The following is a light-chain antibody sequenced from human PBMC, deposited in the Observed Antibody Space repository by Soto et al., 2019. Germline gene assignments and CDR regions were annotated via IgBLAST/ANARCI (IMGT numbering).Light chain of an antibody. Sequence: DIQMTQSPSTLSASVGDRVTITCRASQSISSWLAWYQQKPGKAPKLLIYDASSLESGVPSWFSGSGSRTEFTLTISSLQPDDFATYYCQQYNPGLTFGGGAKVEIK. CDR2: DAS. V-gene: IGKV1-5*01. J-gene: IGKJ4*01. CDR3: QQYNPGLT. CDR1: QSISSW.